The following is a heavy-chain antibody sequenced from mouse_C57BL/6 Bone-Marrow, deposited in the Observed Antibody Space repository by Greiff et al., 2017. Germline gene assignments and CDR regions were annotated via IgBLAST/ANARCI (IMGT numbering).Heavy chain of an antibody. CDR2: IRSKSNNYAT. Sequence: EVQLVESGGGLVQPKGSLKLSCAASGFSFNTYAMNWVRQAPGKGLEWVARIRSKSNNYATYYVDSVKDRFTISRDDSESMLYLQMNNLKTEDTAMYYCVRHYYDGYAMDYWGQGTSVTVSS. CDR3: VRHYYDGYAMDY. V-gene: IGHV10-1*01. CDR1: GFSFNTYA. J-gene: IGHJ4*01. D-gene: IGHD1-1*01.